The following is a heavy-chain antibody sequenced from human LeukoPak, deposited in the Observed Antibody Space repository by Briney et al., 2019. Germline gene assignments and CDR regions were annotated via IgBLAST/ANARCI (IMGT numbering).Heavy chain of an antibody. D-gene: IGHD2-2*01. CDR2: IRYDGSNK. J-gene: IGHJ6*04. V-gene: IGHV3-33*01. CDR3: ARGRSCSSTSCYGGGMDV. Sequence: GGSLRLSCAASGFAFSSYGMHWVRQAPGKGLEWVAVIRYDGSNKYYADSVKGRFTISRDNSKNTLYLQMNSLRAEDTAVYYCARGRSCSSTSCYGGGMDVWGKGTTVTVSS. CDR1: GFAFSSYG.